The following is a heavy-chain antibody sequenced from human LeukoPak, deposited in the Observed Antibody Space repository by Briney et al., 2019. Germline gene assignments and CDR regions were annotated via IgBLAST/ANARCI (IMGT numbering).Heavy chain of an antibody. CDR2: IRSGGTNT. Sequence: GGSLRLSCAASGFTFSSFSTNWVRQAPGKGLEWVSYIRSGGTNTDYTGSVKGRFTISRDNAKNSLYLQMNSLRAEDMALYYCAKDLGSSWPRWGQGTLVTVSS. CDR1: GFTFSSFS. D-gene: IGHD6-13*01. CDR3: AKDLGSSWPR. J-gene: IGHJ4*02. V-gene: IGHV3-48*04.